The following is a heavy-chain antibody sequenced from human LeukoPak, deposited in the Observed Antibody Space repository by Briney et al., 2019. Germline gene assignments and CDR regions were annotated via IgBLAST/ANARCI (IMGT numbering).Heavy chain of an antibody. V-gene: IGHV3-7*04. CDR2: IKQDGTEK. D-gene: IGHD5-12*01. Sequence: GGSLRLSCAASGFTFSSYGMHWVRQAPGKGLEWVAEIKQDGTEKYYVDSVKGRFTISRDNAKNSLYLHMNSVRAEDSAVYYCARGFYSGAYWGQGTLVTVSS. CDR3: ARGFYSGAY. CDR1: GFTFSSYG. J-gene: IGHJ4*02.